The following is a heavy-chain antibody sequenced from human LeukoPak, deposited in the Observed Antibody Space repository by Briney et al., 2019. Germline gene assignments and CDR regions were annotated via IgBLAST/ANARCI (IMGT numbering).Heavy chain of an antibody. V-gene: IGHV1-46*01. CDR3: ARDNSMGDSAWWFDP. D-gene: IGHD5-12*01. Sequence: ASVKVSCKASGYTSTHNFMHWVRQAPGQGLERMGIINPSGDNTWYAQKFQGRVTMTRDMATSTDYMEVNSLRSEDTAVYYCARDNSMGDSAWWFDPWGQGTLVTVSS. J-gene: IGHJ5*02. CDR1: GYTSTHNF. CDR2: INPSGDNT.